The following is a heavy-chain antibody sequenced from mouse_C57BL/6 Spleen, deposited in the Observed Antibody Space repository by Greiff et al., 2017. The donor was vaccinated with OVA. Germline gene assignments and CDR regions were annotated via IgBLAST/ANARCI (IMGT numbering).Heavy chain of an antibody. CDR1: GFTFSDYG. Sequence: EVHLVESGGGLVKPGGSLKLSCAASGFTFSDYGMHWVRQAPETGLEWVAYISSGSSTIYYADTVKGRFTISRDNAKNTLFLQMTSLRSEDTAMYYCARGGDYRGRRFFAVWGTGTPVTVSA. V-gene: IGHV5-17*01. CDR2: ISSGSSTI. CDR3: ARGGDYRGRRFFAV. D-gene: IGHD5-5*01. J-gene: IGHJ1*03.